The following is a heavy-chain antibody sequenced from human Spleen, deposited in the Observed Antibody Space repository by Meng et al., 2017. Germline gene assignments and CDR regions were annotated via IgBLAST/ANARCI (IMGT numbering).Heavy chain of an antibody. V-gene: IGHV1-3*01. D-gene: IGHD1-26*01. CDR1: GYSFISYA. CDR3: AREGGSGDYYGSEAFDS. J-gene: IGHJ4*02. CDR2: INAGNGDT. Sequence: QVQLVPSGAEVKEPGASVKVSCKASGYSFISYAIHWVRQAPGQRLEWMGWINAGNGDTKHSQKFQGRVTITRDTSASTAYMELSSLSSEDTAVYYCAREGGSGDYYGSEAFDSWGQGTLVTVSS.